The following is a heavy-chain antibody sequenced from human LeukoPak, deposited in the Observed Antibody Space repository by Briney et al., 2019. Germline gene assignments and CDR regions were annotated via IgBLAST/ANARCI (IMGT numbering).Heavy chain of an antibody. Sequence: GGSLRLSCAASGFTFSSYAMHWVRQAPGKGLEWVAVISHDGSNKYYADSVKGRFTISRDNSKNTLYLQMNSLRAEDTAVYYCARDPSRLYGDYVLDYWGQGTLVTVSS. D-gene: IGHD4-17*01. CDR1: GFTFSSYA. CDR3: ARDPSRLYGDYVLDY. J-gene: IGHJ4*02. V-gene: IGHV3-30*04. CDR2: ISHDGSNK.